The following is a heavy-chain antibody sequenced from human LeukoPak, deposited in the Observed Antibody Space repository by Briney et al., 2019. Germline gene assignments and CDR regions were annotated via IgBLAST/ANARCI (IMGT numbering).Heavy chain of an antibody. Sequence: GGSLRLSCAASGFTLSSYGMHWVRQAPGKGLEWVAFIRYDGSNKYYADSVKGRFTISRDNSKNTLYLQMNSLRAEDTAVYYCASGFIVGATSPFDYWGQGTLVTVSS. V-gene: IGHV3-30*02. CDR2: IRYDGSNK. D-gene: IGHD1-26*01. CDR1: GFTLSSYG. J-gene: IGHJ4*02. CDR3: ASGFIVGATSPFDY.